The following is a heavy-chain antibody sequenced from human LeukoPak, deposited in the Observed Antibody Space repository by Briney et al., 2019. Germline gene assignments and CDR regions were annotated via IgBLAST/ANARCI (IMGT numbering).Heavy chain of an antibody. CDR1: GFTFSSYS. CDR2: ISGSSSYI. CDR3: ARERFCTSTTCYVGAPFDY. J-gene: IGHJ4*02. V-gene: IGHV3-21*01. Sequence: GGSLRLSCAAPGFTFSSYSMNWVRQAPGKGLEWVSSISGSSSYIYYADSVKGRFTISRDNAKNSLYLQMNSLRAEDTAVYFCARERFCTSTTCYVGAPFDYWGQGTLVTVSS. D-gene: IGHD2-2*01.